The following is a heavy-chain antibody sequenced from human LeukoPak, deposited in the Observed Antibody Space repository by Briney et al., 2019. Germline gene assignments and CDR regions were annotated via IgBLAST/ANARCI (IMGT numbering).Heavy chain of an antibody. J-gene: IGHJ4*02. CDR3: ARSNTYYYDSSGRDGYFDY. CDR1: GFTVSSNY. CDR2: IYSGGST. V-gene: IGHV3-66*01. Sequence: GGSLRLSCAASGFTVSSNYMSWVRQAPGKGLEWVSVIYSGGSTYYADSVKGRFTISSDNSKNTLYLQMNSLRAEDTAVYYCARSNTYYYDSSGRDGYFDYWGQGTLVTVSS. D-gene: IGHD3-22*01.